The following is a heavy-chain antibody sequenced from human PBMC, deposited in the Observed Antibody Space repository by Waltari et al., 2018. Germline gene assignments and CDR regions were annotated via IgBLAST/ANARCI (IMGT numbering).Heavy chain of an antibody. CDR3: AKADDRSISMDRGVSVPCCDE. CDR2: VRGRGGST. D-gene: IGHD3-10*01. V-gene: IGHV3-23*01. CDR1: GLAFSSYA. Sequence: EVQLLESGGGLVQPWGSLRLSWAGYGLAFSSYALGWVRQAPGTGMAWGGAVRGRGGSTYYAGCGKSRYTITRDNAKNTLYMQNNSLRAEDTAVYYCAKADDRSISMDRGVSVPCCDEWGQGTLVTVAS. J-gene: IGHJ4*02.